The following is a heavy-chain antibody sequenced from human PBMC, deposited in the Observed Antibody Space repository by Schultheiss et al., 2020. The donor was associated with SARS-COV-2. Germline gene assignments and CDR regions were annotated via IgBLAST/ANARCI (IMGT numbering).Heavy chain of an antibody. CDR2: ISYDGSNK. J-gene: IGHJ4*02. Sequence: GGSLRLSCAASGFTFRNYGMHWVRQAPGKGLEWVAVISYDGSNKYYADSVKGRFTISRDNSENTVYLQMNSLRAEDTAVYYCARGGYCSGGSCFNFDYWGQGTLVTVSS. CDR1: GFTFRNYG. CDR3: ARGGYCSGGSCFNFDY. D-gene: IGHD2-15*01. V-gene: IGHV3-33*05.